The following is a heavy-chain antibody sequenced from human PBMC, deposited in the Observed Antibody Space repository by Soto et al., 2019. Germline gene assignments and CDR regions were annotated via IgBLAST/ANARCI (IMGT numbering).Heavy chain of an antibody. J-gene: IGHJ4*02. CDR2: VSTNDDRT. V-gene: IGHV1-18*01. CDR1: GYIFTAYG. D-gene: IGHD3-22*01. Sequence: ASVKVSCKTSGYIFTAYGLAWLRQAPGQRPEWMGWVSTNDDRTNYAQKFQGRVTMTTDRSTTTTSMELRSLRPDDTAVYYCARELNTESSAYYSFAFWGQGTLVTVSS. CDR3: ARELNTESSAYYSFAF.